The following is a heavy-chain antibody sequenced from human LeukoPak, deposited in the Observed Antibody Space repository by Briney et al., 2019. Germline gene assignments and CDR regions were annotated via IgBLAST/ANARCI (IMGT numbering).Heavy chain of an antibody. CDR1: GYSFTSYW. J-gene: IGHJ4*02. V-gene: IGHV5-51*01. Sequence: GESLKISCKGSGYSFTSYWIGWVRQMPGKGLEWMGIIYPGDSDTRYSPSFQGQVTISTDKSISTAYLQWSSLKASDTAMYYCARRRTSRGHCSGGSCRYYFDYWGQGTLVTVSS. CDR2: IYPGDSDT. CDR3: ARRRTSRGHCSGGSCRYYFDY. D-gene: IGHD2-15*01.